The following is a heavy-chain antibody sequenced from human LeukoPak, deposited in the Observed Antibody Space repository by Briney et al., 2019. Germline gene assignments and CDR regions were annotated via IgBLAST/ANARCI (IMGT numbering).Heavy chain of an antibody. CDR2: ISSSSSTI. J-gene: IGHJ6*03. D-gene: IGHD3-3*01. Sequence: GGSLRLSCTASGFTFSSYNMNWVRQAPGKGLEWVSHISSSSSTIYYADSVKGRFTISRDNAKNSLYLQMNSLRAEDTAVYYCARVEGRDTIFGVVINALSDYYYYMDVWGKGTTVTVSS. CDR3: ARVEGRDTIFGVVINALSDYYYYMDV. CDR1: GFTFSSYN. V-gene: IGHV3-48*04.